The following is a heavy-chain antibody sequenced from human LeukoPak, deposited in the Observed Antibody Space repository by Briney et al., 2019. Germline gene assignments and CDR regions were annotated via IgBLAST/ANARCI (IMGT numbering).Heavy chain of an antibody. V-gene: IGHV1-46*01. D-gene: IGHD5-18*01. Sequence: XXSXYMXXXRQAPGQGLEWMGIINPSGGSTSYAQKFQGRVTMTRDTSTSTVYMELSSLRSEDTAVYYCARDSTGYSYDFDYWGQGTLVTVSS. CDR3: ARDSTGYSYDFDY. CDR1: XXSXY. CDR2: INPSGGST. J-gene: IGHJ4*02.